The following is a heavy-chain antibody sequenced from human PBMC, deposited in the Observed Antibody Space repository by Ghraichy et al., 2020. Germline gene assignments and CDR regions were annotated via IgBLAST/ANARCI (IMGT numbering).Heavy chain of an antibody. D-gene: IGHD5-24*01. J-gene: IGHJ4*02. CDR2: IKSDGRSP. CDR3: ARVPDGDKYYGGDY. V-gene: IGHV3-74*01. CDR1: GFTFSNYW. Sequence: GGSLRLSCVASGFTFSNYWMHWVRQAPGKGLEWVSRIKSDGRSPTYADSVKGRFTISRDNAKNTLFLQMNSLRAEDTAVYYCARVPDGDKYYGGDYWGQGTLVTVSS.